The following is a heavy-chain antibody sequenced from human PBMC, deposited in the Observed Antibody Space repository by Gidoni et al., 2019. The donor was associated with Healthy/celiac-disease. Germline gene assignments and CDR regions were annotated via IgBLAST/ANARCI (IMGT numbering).Heavy chain of an antibody. CDR2: IYYSGST. CDR1: GGSISSYY. J-gene: IGHJ3*02. CDR3: ARETGPRWLRGGGFDN. V-gene: IGHV4-59*01. Sequence: QVQLQESGPGLVKPSETLSLTCTVSGGSISSYYWSGIRQPPGKGLEWNWNIYYSGSTNYKPSLQSRVTITVDTSKNQFSRKLRSVTAADPDVFYCARETGPRWLRGGGFDNWGQGTMVTVSS. D-gene: IGHD5-18*01.